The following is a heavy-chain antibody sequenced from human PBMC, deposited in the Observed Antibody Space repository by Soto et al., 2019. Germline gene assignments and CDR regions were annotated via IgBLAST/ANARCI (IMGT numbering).Heavy chain of an antibody. V-gene: IGHV4-34*01. CDR1: GGSFSGYY. Sequence: PSETLSLTCAVYGGSFSGYYWSWIRQPPGKGLEWIGEINHSGSTNYNPSLKSRVTISVDTSKNQFSLKLSSVTAADTAVYYCARGHDYNGMDAWGQGTTVTVSS. CDR2: INHSGST. CDR3: ARGHDYNGMDA. J-gene: IGHJ6*02.